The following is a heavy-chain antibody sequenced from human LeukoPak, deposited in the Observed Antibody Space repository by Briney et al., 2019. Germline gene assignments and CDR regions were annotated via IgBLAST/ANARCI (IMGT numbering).Heavy chain of an antibody. V-gene: IGHV4-59*08. CDR3: ARHFAYSSSSYFDY. CDR1: GVSVSNYY. J-gene: IGHJ4*02. D-gene: IGHD6-6*01. CDR2: VYYTGST. Sequence: SETLSLTCSVSGVSVSNYYWSWIRQPPGKGLEWIGYVYYTGSTNYNPSLKSRVTMFEDKSKNQFSLRLYSVTVADTAVYYCARHFAYSSSSYFDYWGQGSLVTVSS.